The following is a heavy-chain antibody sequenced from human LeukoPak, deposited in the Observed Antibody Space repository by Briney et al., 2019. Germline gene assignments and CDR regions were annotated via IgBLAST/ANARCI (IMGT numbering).Heavy chain of an antibody. J-gene: IGHJ4*02. D-gene: IGHD4-23*01. CDR2: IRSSGYPI. CDR1: GFTFSGYS. Sequence: GGSLRLSCAASGFTFSGYSMNWVRQAPGKGLEWVSYIRSSGYPIHYADSVKGRFTISRDNAKSSVYLQMNSLRDEDTAVYYCTRDLMDYDYGDKGGNYWGQGTLVTVSS. V-gene: IGHV3-48*02. CDR3: TRDLMDYDYGDKGGNY.